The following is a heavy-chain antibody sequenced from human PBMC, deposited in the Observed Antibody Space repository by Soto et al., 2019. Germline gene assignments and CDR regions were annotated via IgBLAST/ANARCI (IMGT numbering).Heavy chain of an antibody. D-gene: IGHD3-3*01. CDR3: AKGHSGITIFGLVIDGAFDI. CDR1: GFTFSSYA. CDR2: ISGSGGST. J-gene: IGHJ3*02. V-gene: IGHV3-23*01. Sequence: PGGSLRLSCAASGFTFSSYAMSWVRQAPGKGLEWVSAISGSGGSTYYADSVKGRFTISRDNSKNTLYLQMNSLRAEDTAVYYCAKGHSGITIFGLVIDGAFDIWGQGTMVTVSS.